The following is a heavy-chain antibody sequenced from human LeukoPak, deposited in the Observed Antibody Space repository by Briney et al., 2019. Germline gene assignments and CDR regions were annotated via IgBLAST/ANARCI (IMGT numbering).Heavy chain of an antibody. Sequence: ASVKVSCKASGYTFTGYYMHWVRQAPGQGLEWMGWINPNSGGTNYAQKFQGRVTMTRDTSIITAYMELSRLRSDDTAVYFCARGYYDSSDYEYFQHWGQGTLVTVSS. D-gene: IGHD3-22*01. V-gene: IGHV1-2*02. CDR3: ARGYYDSSDYEYFQH. J-gene: IGHJ1*01. CDR1: GYTFTGYY. CDR2: INPNSGGT.